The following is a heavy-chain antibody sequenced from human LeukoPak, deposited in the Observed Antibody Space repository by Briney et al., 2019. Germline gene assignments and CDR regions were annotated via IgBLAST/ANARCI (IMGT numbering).Heavy chain of an antibody. Sequence: GGSLRLSCAASGFTFRSYAMSWVRQAPGKGLEWVSGISGSGVSTYYADSVKGRFTISRDNSKNTPYLQMNSLRAEDTAVYYCAKDYHDSSLDYFDYWGQGSLVSVSS. V-gene: IGHV3-23*01. CDR2: ISGSGVST. J-gene: IGHJ4*02. CDR1: GFTFRSYA. D-gene: IGHD3-22*01. CDR3: AKDYHDSSLDYFDY.